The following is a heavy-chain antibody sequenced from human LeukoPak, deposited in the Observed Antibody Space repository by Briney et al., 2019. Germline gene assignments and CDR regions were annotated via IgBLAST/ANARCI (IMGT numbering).Heavy chain of an antibody. Sequence: PGGSLRLSCAVSGFSLSSYWMSWVRQAQGKELEWVAYIKQEGSEKNYVDSVKGRLTISRDNAKNSLYRQMNSLRAENAAVYCCARDMAVITAAHLFEDGGQGTLVTVS. CDR2: IKQEGSEK. CDR3: ARDMAVITAAHLFED. V-gene: IGHV3-7*03. CDR1: GFSLSSYW. J-gene: IGHJ4*02. D-gene: IGHD2-2*01.